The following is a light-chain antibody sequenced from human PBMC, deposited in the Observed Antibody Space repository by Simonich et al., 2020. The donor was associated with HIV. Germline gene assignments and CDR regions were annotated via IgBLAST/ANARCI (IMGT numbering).Light chain of an antibody. V-gene: IGLV2-14*01. Sequence: QSALTQPASVSGSPGQSITISCTGTSSDVGGYNFVSWYQQHPGKAPKLMISDVSKRPPGVSNRFSGSKSVNTASLTISGLQAVDEADYDCSSYTTSSTFVFGGGTKLAVL. CDR2: DVS. J-gene: IGLJ3*02. CDR1: SSDVGGYNF. CDR3: SSYTTSSTFV.